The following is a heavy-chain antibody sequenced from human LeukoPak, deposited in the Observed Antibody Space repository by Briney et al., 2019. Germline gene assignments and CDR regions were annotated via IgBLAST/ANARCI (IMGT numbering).Heavy chain of an antibody. J-gene: IGHJ4*02. CDR1: GFTFSSYG. Sequence: PGGSLRLSCETAGFTFSSYGMHWVRQAPGKGLEWVAVIWYDGSNKYYADSVKGRFTISRDNSKNTLYLQMNSLRAEDTAVYYCARGTIFGLDYWGQGTLVTVSS. CDR2: IWYDGSNK. CDR3: ARGTIFGLDY. V-gene: IGHV3-33*01. D-gene: IGHD3-3*01.